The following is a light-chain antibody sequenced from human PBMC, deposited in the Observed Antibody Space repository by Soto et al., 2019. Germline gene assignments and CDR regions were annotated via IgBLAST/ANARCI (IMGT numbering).Light chain of an antibody. CDR2: DVS. V-gene: IGLV2-11*01. CDR1: NSDVSGFNY. J-gene: IGLJ1*01. Sequence: SALTQPRSVSGSPGQSVTISCTGTNSDVSGFNYVSWYQQHPGKAPKLVIYDVSKRPSGVPDRFSGSKSGNTASLTISGLQAEDEADYYCCSYAGSYVFASGTKVTVL. CDR3: CSYAGSYV.